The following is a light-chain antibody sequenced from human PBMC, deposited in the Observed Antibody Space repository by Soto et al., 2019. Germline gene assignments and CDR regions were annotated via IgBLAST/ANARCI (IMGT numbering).Light chain of an antibody. J-gene: IGLJ3*02. CDR2: DVS. CDR3: SSYTTTSTLWV. V-gene: IGLV2-14*01. CDR1: SSDVGAYNY. Sequence: QSVLTQPASVSGSPGQSITISCTGTSSDVGAYNYVSWYQQYPGKAPKLMISDVSNRPSGVSYRFSGSKSGNTASLPISGLQAEDEADYYCSSYTTTSTLWVFGGGTKVTVL.